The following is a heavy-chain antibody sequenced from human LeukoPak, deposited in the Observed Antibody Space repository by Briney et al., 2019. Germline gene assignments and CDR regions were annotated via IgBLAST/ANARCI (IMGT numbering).Heavy chain of an antibody. CDR2: ISHNGIT. V-gene: IGHV4-39*07. CDR3: ARDRTGWASDY. CDR1: GGSMSSLY. D-gene: IGHD1-14*01. J-gene: IGHJ4*02. Sequence: ETLSLTCTVSGGSMSSLYWGWIRQPPGRGLEWIGSISHNGITAYKPSLESRVTISVDTSKNQFSLTLSYMTAADTAVYYCARDRTGWASDYWGQGTLVTVSS.